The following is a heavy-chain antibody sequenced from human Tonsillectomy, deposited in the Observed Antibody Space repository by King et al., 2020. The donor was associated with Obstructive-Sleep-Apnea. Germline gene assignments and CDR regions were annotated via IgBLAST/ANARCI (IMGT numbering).Heavy chain of an antibody. J-gene: IGHJ2*01. D-gene: IGHD2-2*01. V-gene: IGHV3-7*01. Sequence: VQLVESGGGLVQPGGSLRLSCAASGFSFSSYWMSWVRQAPGKGLEWVANIKQDGSEKYYVDSVKGRFTISRDNAQNSLFLQMNSLRADDTAVYYCARGGDIVVVTTAMRSWYFDLWGRGTLVTVSS. CDR1: GFSFSSYW. CDR2: IKQDGSEK. CDR3: ARGGDIVVVTTAMRSWYFDL.